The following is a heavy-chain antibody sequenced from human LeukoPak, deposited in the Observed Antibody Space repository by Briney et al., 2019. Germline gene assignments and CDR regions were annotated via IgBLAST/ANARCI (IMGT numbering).Heavy chain of an antibody. J-gene: IGHJ4*03. CDR2: INHRGDT. V-gene: IGHV4-34*01. Sequence: SETLSLTCAVYGGSFSSYYWSWIRQSPGKGLEWIAEINHRGDTNYNPSVKSRVTISVDTSKNQFSPKVTSLTAADTAVYYCARGPTISETGYFDYWGQGTLVTVSS. CDR1: GGSFSSYY. CDR3: ARGPTISETGYFDY. D-gene: IGHD1-1*01.